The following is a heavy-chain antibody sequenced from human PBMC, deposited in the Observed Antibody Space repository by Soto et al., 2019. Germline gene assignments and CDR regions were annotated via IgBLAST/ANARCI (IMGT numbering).Heavy chain of an antibody. Sequence: ASVKATCKAPGLTFTYKGISWVRQDPGQGLEWMGWISAYNGNTNYAQKLQGRVTMTTDTSTSTAYMELRSLRSDDSAVYYCARDSPPVDYWGQGTLVTVSS. CDR2: ISAYNGNT. J-gene: IGHJ4*02. V-gene: IGHV1-18*01. CDR1: GLTFTYKG. CDR3: ARDSPPVDY.